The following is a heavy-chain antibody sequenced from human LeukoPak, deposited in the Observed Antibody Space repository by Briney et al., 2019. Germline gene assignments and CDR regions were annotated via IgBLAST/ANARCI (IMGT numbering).Heavy chain of an antibody. CDR3: ATALVPAAKAPFDY. CDR1: GGTFSGYA. D-gene: IGHD2-2*01. CDR2: IIPIFGTA. V-gene: IGHV1-69*13. Sequence: SVKVSCKASGGTFSGYAISWVRQAPGQGLEWMGGIIPIFGTANYAQKFQGRVTITADESTSTAYMELSSLRSEDTAVYYCATALVPAAKAPFDYWGQGTLVTVSS. J-gene: IGHJ4*02.